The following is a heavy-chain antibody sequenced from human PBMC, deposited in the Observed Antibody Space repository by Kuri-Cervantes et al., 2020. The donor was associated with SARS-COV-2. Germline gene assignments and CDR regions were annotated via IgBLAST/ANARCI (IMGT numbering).Heavy chain of an antibody. J-gene: IGHJ6*02. CDR1: GFTFSSYG. Sequence: GGSLRLSCAASGFTFSSYGMHWVRQAPGKGLEWVAVIWYDGSNKYYADSVKGRFTISRDNSKNTLYLQMNSLRAEDTAVYYCAREGQQQLVPGRYYYYYYGMDVWGQGTTVTVSS. CDR3: AREGQQQLVPGRYYYYYYGMDV. D-gene: IGHD6-13*01. V-gene: IGHV3-33*01. CDR2: IWYDGSNK.